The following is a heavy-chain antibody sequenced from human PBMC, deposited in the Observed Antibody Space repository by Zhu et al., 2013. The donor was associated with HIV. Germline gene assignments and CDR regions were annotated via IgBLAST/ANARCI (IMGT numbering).Heavy chain of an antibody. J-gene: IGHJ4*02. Sequence: QVQLQESGPGLVKPSETLSLTCTVSGGSISSYYWSWIRQPPGKGLEWIGYIYYSGSTNYNPSLKSRVTISVDTSKNQFSLKLSSVTAADTAVYYCARHVAVPGTRGFDSWGQGTLVTVSS. D-gene: IGHD6-19*01. CDR1: GGSISSYY. CDR2: IYYSGST. CDR3: ARHVAVPGTRGFDS. V-gene: IGHV4-59*01.